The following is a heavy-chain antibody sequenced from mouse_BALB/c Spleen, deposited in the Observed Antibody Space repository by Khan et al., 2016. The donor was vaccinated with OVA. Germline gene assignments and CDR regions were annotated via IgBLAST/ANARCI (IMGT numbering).Heavy chain of an antibody. Sequence: QVQLQQSGPGLVQPSQSLSITCTVFGFSLSSYGVHWVRQSPGKGLEWLGVVWSGGSSAYNAAFLSRLSISKDNSKSQVFFKMNSLQANDTAIYYDARYGDYVHWYFDVWGEGTTVTVSS. CDR2: VWSGGSS. D-gene: IGHD2-13*01. J-gene: IGHJ1*01. CDR1: GFSLSSYG. CDR3: ARYGDYVHWYFDV. V-gene: IGHV2-2*02.